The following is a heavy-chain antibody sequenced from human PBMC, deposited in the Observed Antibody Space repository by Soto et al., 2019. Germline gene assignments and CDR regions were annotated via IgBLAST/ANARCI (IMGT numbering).Heavy chain of an antibody. CDR3: ARARIAVAGDFDY. CDR2: IYHCGST. CDR1: GGSISSSNW. J-gene: IGHJ4*02. V-gene: IGHV4-4*02. Sequence: SETLSLTCAVSGGSISSSNWWSWVRQPPGKGLEWIGEIYHCGSTNYNPSLKSRVTISVDKSKNQFSLKLSSVTAADTAVYYCARARIAVAGDFDYWGQGTLVTVS. D-gene: IGHD6-19*01.